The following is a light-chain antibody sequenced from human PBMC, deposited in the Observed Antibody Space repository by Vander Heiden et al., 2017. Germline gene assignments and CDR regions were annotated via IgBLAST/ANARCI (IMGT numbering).Light chain of an antibody. J-gene: IGKJ5*01. CDR2: AAA. Sequence: DIQMPHSPASLSSSVGDRVTLSCRASQSISTYLKWYQQKPGKAAKLLIYAAASLQSGVPSRFSGSGCGTDFTLTISSLQHEDFVTDYCQQSYGTPITFGQGTRLDIK. CDR1: QSISTY. V-gene: IGKV1-39*01. CDR3: QQSYGTPIT.